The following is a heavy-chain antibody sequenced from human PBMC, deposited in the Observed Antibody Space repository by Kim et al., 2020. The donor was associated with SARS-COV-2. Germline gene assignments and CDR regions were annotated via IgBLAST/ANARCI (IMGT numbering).Heavy chain of an antibody. J-gene: IGHJ4*02. Sequence: GGSLRLSCAASGYTFTNYAKHWVRQAPGKGLEWVALISYDGNNKVYAHSVKGRFTISRDSSDDAIYLQMDSLRAEDTGVYYCAILLPHYLYDRSSYSTYFETWGQGTLVTVSS. CDR1: GYTFTNYA. V-gene: IGHV3-30*03. D-gene: IGHD2-15*01. CDR3: AILLPHYLYDRSSYSTYFET. CDR2: ISYDGNNK.